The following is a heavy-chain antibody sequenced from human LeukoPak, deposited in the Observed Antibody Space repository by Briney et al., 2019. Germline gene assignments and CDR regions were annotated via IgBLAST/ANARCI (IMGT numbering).Heavy chain of an antibody. CDR3: ARDGGWHQGCDY. V-gene: IGHV1-69*06. J-gene: IGHJ4*02. CDR2: IIPIFGTA. D-gene: IGHD6-19*01. CDR1: GGTFSSYA. Sequence: SVKVSCKASGGTFSSYAISWVRQAPGQGLEWMGGIIPIFGTANYAQKFQGRVTITADKSTSTAYMELSSLRSEDTAVYYCARDGGWHQGCDYWGQGTLVTVSS.